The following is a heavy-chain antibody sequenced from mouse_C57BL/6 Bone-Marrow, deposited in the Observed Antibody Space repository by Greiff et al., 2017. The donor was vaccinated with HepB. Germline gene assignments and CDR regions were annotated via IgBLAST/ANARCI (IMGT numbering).Heavy chain of an antibody. V-gene: IGHV5-9*01. D-gene: IGHD1-1*01. CDR2: ISGGGGNT. Sequence: EVKLVESGGGLVKPGGSLKLSCAASGFTFSSYTMSWVRQTPEKRLEWVATISGGGGNTYYPDSVKGRFTISRDNAKNTLYLQMSSLRSEDTALYYCARHYYGSSYVAWFAYWGQGTLVTVSA. CDR3: ARHYYGSSYVAWFAY. CDR1: GFTFSSYT. J-gene: IGHJ3*01.